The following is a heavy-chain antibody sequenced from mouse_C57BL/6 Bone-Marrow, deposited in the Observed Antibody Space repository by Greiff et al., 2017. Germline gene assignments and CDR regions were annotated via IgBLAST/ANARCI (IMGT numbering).Heavy chain of an antibody. CDR1: GYSFTGYY. Sequence: VQLQQSGPELVKPGASVKISCTASGYSFTGYYMHWVKQSPEKSLEWIGGIDPSTGGTTYTQKFKAKATLTVNKSSSTAYMQLKSLTTETSAVYYCERERAGIYPDYWGQGTTLTVSS. J-gene: IGHJ2*01. V-gene: IGHV1-42*01. CDR2: IDPSTGGT. D-gene: IGHD2-1*01. CDR3: ERERAGIYPDY.